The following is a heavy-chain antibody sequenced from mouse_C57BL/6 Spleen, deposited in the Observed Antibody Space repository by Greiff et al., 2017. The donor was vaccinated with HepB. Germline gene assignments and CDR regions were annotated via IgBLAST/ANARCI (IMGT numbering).Heavy chain of an antibody. CDR3: ARFWYYGSSRYFDV. Sequence: EVQLKESGPELVKPGASVKISCKASGYSFTGYYMNWVKQSPEKSLEWIGEINPSTGGTTYNQKFKAKATLTVDKSSSTAYMQLKSLTSEDSAVYYCARFWYYGSSRYFDVWGTGTTVTVSS. D-gene: IGHD1-1*01. CDR1: GYSFTGYY. CDR2: INPSTGGT. J-gene: IGHJ1*03. V-gene: IGHV1-42*01.